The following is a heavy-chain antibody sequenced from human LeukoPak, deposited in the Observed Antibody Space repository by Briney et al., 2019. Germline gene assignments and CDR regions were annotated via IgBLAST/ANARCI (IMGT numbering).Heavy chain of an antibody. J-gene: IGHJ6*02. CDR2: ISWNSGSI. V-gene: IGHV3-9*01. D-gene: IGHD2-2*02. CDR1: GFTFDDYA. CDR3: AKDIGCSSTSCYTESYYYYYGMDV. Sequence: GGSLRLSCAASGFTFDDYAMHWVRQAPGKGLEWVSGISWNSGSIGYADSVKGRFTISRDSAKNSLYLQMNSLRAEDTALYYCAKDIGCSSTSCYTESYYYYYGMDVWGQGTTVTVSS.